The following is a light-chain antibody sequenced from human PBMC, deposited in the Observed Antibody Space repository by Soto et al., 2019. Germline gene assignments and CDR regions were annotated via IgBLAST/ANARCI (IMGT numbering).Light chain of an antibody. CDR2: SNN. Sequence: SALTPSPSASGTPGLRVVVSCSGRSSNTGSNTVNWYQQLPGTAPKPLIYSNNHRPSGDPDRFSGSKAGTSASLAISALQSYAEADYYCATWDDSLNCYVCATVTKAPV. J-gene: IGLJ1*01. CDR3: ATWDDSLNCYV. CDR1: SSNTGSNT. V-gene: IGLV1-44*01.